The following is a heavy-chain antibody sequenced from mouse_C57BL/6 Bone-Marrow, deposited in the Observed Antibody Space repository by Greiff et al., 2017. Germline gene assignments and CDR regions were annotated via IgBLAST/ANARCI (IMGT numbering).Heavy chain of an antibody. D-gene: IGHD2-5*01. CDR2: IYPGSGST. CDR1: GYTFTSYW. Sequence: VQLQQPGAELVKPGASVKMSCKASGYTFTSYWITWVKQRPGQGLEWIGDIYPGSGSTHDNEKFKSKATLTVDTSSSTAYMQLSSLTSGDSAVYYCARPYYSNYWYFDVWGTGTTVTVSS. CDR3: ARPYYSNYWYFDV. J-gene: IGHJ1*03. V-gene: IGHV1-55*01.